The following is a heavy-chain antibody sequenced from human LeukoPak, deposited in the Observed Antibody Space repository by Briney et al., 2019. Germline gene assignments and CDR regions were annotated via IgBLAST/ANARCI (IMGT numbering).Heavy chain of an antibody. CDR3: ASVGYSYGAGLNY. CDR1: GFAFSSYA. Sequence: GGSLRLSCAASGFAFSSYAIHWVRQAPGKGLEWVSFISYDGRIKYYADSVKGRLTISRDNSKNTLYLQMNILRAEDTAVYYCASVGYSYGAGLNYWGQGTLVTVSS. CDR2: ISYDGRIK. J-gene: IGHJ4*02. V-gene: IGHV3-30*14. D-gene: IGHD5-18*01.